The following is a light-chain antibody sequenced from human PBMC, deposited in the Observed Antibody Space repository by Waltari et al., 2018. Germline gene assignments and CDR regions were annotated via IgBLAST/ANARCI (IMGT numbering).Light chain of an antibody. V-gene: IGLV2-14*01. Sequence: QSALTQPASVSGSPGQSIPIPCPGPSSAVGGYTSVSWHQQHPGKAPKLIIYEVSNRPSGVSNRFSGSKSGNTASLTISGLQAEDEADYYCTSYITTRGDWVFGGGTKLTVL. CDR3: TSYITTRGDWV. CDR1: SSAVGGYTS. CDR2: EVS. J-gene: IGLJ3*02.